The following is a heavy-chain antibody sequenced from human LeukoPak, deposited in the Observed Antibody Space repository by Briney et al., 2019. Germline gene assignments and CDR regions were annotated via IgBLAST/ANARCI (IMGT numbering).Heavy chain of an antibody. V-gene: IGHV3-23*01. CDR3: AKGEVVPAAIYGMDV. CDR2: IKGSGDST. CDR1: GFTFSSYA. D-gene: IGHD2-2*02. J-gene: IGHJ6*02. Sequence: PGGSLRLSCAASGFTFSSYAMNWVRQAPGKGPEWVSLIKGSGDSTYCADSVRGRFTISRDNSKNTLYLQMNSLRGEDTAVYYCAKGEVVPAAIYGMDVWGQGTTVTVS.